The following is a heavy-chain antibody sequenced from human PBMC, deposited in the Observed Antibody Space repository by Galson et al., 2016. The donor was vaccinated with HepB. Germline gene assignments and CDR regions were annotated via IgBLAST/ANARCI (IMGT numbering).Heavy chain of an antibody. CDR2: IWFDGSIK. Sequence: SLRLSCAASGFAFSRFGMHWVRQAPGKGLEWVAVIWFDGSIKHYADSVKGRFTIPRDQSSNTLYLEMNSLRDEDTAVYFCARGGGKPGISYGLDVWGQGTTVTVSS. CDR3: ARGGGKPGISYGLDV. CDR1: GFAFSRFG. D-gene: IGHD3-10*01. V-gene: IGHV3-33*01. J-gene: IGHJ6*02.